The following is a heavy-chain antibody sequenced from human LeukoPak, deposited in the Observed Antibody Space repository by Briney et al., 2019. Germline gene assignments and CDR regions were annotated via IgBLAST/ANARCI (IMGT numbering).Heavy chain of an antibody. CDR2: MNPNSGNT. D-gene: IGHD5-18*01. J-gene: IGHJ5*02. V-gene: IGHV1-8*01. CDR1: GYTFTSYD. Sequence: HGASVKVSCKAFGYTFTSYDINWVRQATGQGLEWMGWMNPNSGNTGYAQKFQGRVTMTRNTSISTAYMELSSLRSEDTAVYYCARQDRGYSYGPNWFDPWGQGTLVTVSS. CDR3: ARQDRGYSYGPNWFDP.